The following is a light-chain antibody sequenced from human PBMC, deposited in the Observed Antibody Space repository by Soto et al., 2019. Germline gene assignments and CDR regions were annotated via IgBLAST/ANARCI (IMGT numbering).Light chain of an antibody. CDR1: SSDVGTYNR. J-gene: IGLJ1*01. CDR3: TSYTSSSTYV. Sequence: QSVLTQPPSVSGSPGQSVAISCTGTSSDVGTYNRVFWYQQSPGTAPQLMIYEVNNRPSGVPDRFSGSKSGNTASLTISGLQAEDEGYYYCTSYTSSSTYVFGTGTKVTVL. V-gene: IGLV2-18*02. CDR2: EVN.